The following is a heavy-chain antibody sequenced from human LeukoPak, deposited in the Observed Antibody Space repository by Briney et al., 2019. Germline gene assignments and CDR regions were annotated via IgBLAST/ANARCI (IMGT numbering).Heavy chain of an antibody. Sequence: SETLSLTCTVSGGSISYNYRSWIRQPAGKGLEWIGRIFTSGSTNYNPSLRSRVTMSVDTSKNQISLKLSSVTAADTAVYYCARRGDYFDFWGQGTLVTVSS. CDR3: ARRGDYFDF. CDR2: IFTSGST. V-gene: IGHV4-4*07. J-gene: IGHJ4*02. CDR1: GGSISYNY.